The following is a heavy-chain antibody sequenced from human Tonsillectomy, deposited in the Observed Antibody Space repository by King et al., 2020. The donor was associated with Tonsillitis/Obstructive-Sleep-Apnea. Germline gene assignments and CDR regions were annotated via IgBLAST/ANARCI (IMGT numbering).Heavy chain of an antibody. V-gene: IGHV3-33*01. J-gene: IGHJ4*02. CDR2: IWYDGSNK. D-gene: IGHD2-2*01. Sequence: VQLVESGGGVVQPGRSLRLSCAASGFTFSSYGMHWVRQAPGKGLEWVAVIWYDGSNKYYADSVKGRFTISRDNSKNTLYLQMNSLRAEDTAVYYCARGPRGGYCSSTSCYRGFLDYWGQGTLVTVSS. CDR3: ARGPRGGYCSSTSCYRGFLDY. CDR1: GFTFSSYG.